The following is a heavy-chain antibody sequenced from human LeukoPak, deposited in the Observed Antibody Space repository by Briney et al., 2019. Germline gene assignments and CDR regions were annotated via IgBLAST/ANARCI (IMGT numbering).Heavy chain of an antibody. D-gene: IGHD3/OR15-3a*01. V-gene: IGHV1-2*02. Sequence: ASVKVSCKGSAYTFTGHDVHWLRVAPGQGLEWMGWINPNSSVTNYAQKFQGRVTLTRDTSISTAYFELSRLSSDDTAIYYCARVDSGTGYLRYDNWGQGTLVTVSS. CDR3: ARVDSGTGYLRYDN. CDR1: AYTFTGHD. CDR2: INPNSSVT. J-gene: IGHJ4*02.